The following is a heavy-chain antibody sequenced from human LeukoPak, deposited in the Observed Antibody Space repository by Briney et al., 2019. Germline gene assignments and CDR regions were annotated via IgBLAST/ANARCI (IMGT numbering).Heavy chain of an antibody. J-gene: IGHJ6*02. CDR2: INPNSGGT. CDR3: AAILQTYYYGSGSYGLDPYHYYYGMDV. V-gene: IGHV1-2*02. CDR1: GYTFTGYY. D-gene: IGHD3-10*01. Sequence: ASVKVSCKASGYTFTGYYMHWVRQAPGQGLEWMGWINPNSGGTNYAQKFQGRVTMTRDTSISTAYMELSSLRSEDTAVYYCAAILQTYYYGSGSYGLDPYHYYYGMDVWGQGTTVTVSS.